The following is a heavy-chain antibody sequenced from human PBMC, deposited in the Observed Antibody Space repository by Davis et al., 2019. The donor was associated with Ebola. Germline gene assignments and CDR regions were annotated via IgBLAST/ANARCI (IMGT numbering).Heavy chain of an antibody. V-gene: IGHV1-69*13. J-gene: IGHJ3*02. D-gene: IGHD1-26*01. CDR1: GGTFSSHA. Sequence: SSVNVSCKASGGTFSSHAINWVRQATGQGLEWMGWMNPKSGNTGYAQKFQGRVTITADESTSTAYMELSSLRSEDTAVYYCARDVDSGSYDPGAFEIWGQGTMVTVSS. CDR3: ARDVDSGSYDPGAFEI. CDR2: MNPKSGNT.